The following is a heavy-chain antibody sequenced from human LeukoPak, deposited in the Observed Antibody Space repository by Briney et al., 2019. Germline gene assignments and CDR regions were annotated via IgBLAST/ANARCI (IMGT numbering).Heavy chain of an antibody. CDR2: IYPGDSDT. CDR1: GYSFISYW. J-gene: IGHJ4*02. CDR3: ARLTRGYRYGYNDY. V-gene: IGHV5-51*01. D-gene: IGHD5-18*01. Sequence: GESLKISCKGFGYSFISYWIAWVRQMPGKGLEWMGIIYPGDSDTRYSPSFQGQVTISADKSISTAYLQWSSLKASDSAMYYCARLTRGYRYGYNDYWGQGTLVTVSS.